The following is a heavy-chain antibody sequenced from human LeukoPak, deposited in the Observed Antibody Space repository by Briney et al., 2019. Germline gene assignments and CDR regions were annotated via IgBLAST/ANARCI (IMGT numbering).Heavy chain of an antibody. Sequence: SETLSLTCTVSGGSHSSYYWTWIRQPPGKGLEWIGYIYNRGNTNYNPSLESRVTISVDTSKNQFSLKVNSVTAADTAVYYCARGRDTVSTPFDYWGQGTLVTVSS. CDR1: GGSHSSYY. V-gene: IGHV4-59*01. CDR2: IYNRGNT. J-gene: IGHJ4*02. CDR3: ARGRDTVSTPFDY. D-gene: IGHD2-15*01.